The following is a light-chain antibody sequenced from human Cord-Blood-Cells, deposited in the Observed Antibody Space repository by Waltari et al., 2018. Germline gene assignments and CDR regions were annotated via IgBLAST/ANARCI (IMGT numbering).Light chain of an antibody. Sequence: QSALTQPASVSGSPGQSITISCTGTSSDVGGYHYVSWYQQHPGKAPQPIIYDVSKRTSGVSSRFSGSKSGNTASLTISGLQAEDEADYYCSSYTRSSTWVFGGGTKLTVL. CDR1: SSDVGGYHY. CDR3: SSYTRSSTWV. V-gene: IGLV2-14*01. CDR2: DVS. J-gene: IGLJ3*02.